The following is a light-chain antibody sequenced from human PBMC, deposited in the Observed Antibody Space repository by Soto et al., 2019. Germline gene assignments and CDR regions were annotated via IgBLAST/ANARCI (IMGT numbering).Light chain of an antibody. J-gene: IGKJ1*01. CDR2: KAS. CDR1: QSISSW. V-gene: IGKV1-5*03. CDR3: HQDKLRRP. Sequence: ITCRASQSISSWLAWHQQTPGKAPKLLISKASSSESGVPSRLSGSGSGTEFSVCGLGLPADAFSPYLWHQDKLRRPVGQGTKVDIK.